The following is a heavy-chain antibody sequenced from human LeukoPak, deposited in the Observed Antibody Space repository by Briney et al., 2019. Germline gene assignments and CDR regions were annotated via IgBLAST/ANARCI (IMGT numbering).Heavy chain of an antibody. CDR3: AREDEYYYDSSGPIG. V-gene: IGHV3-48*01. J-gene: IGHJ4*02. CDR1: GFTFSSYS. Sequence: GGSLRLSCAASGFTFSSYSMNWVRQAPGKGLEWVSYISSGSSTIYYADSVKGRFTISRDNAKNSLYLQMNSLRAEDTAVYYCAREDEYYYDSSGPIGWGQGTLVTVSS. CDR2: ISSGSSTI. D-gene: IGHD3-22*01.